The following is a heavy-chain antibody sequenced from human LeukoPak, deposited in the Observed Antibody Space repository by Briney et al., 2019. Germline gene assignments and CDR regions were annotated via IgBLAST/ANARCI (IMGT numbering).Heavy chain of an antibody. J-gene: IGHJ6*03. V-gene: IGHV3-48*04. CDR2: ISDRSSTI. CDR1: GFAFTEYS. D-gene: IGHD3-10*01. Sequence: GGSLRLSCAASGFAFTEYSIIWVRQAPGEGLEWVSFISDISDRSSTIHYADSVKGRFTISRDNAERSVYLQMNSLRADDTAVYYCARVRGPTLKTCYMDVWGTGTTVTVSS. CDR3: ARVRGPTLKTCYMDV.